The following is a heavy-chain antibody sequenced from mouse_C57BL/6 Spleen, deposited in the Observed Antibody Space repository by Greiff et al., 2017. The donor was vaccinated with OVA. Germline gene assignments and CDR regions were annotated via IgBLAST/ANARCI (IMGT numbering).Heavy chain of an antibody. CDR3: ARSNYGSSYWYFDV. CDR1: GYSFTDYN. V-gene: IGHV1-39*01. D-gene: IGHD1-1*01. J-gene: IGHJ1*03. Sequence: EVQLQQSGPELVKPGASVKISCKASGYSFTDYNMNWVKQSNGKSLEWIGVINPNYGTTSYNQKFKGKATLTVDQSSSTAYMHLNSHTSEDSAVYDCARSNYGSSYWYFDVWGTGTTVTVSS. CDR2: INPNYGTT.